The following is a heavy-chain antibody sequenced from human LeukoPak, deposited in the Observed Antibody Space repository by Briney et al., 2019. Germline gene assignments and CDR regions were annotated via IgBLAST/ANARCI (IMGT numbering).Heavy chain of an antibody. CDR1: GFTFSSYA. CDR2: ISYDGSNK. J-gene: IGHJ4*02. Sequence: GGSLRLSCAASGFTFSSYAMHWVRQAPGKGLEWVAVISYDGSNKYYADSVKGRFTISRDNSKNALYLQMNSLRAEDTAVYYCARDTAMVPDYWGQGTLVTVSS. CDR3: ARDTAMVPDY. D-gene: IGHD5-18*01. V-gene: IGHV3-30*04.